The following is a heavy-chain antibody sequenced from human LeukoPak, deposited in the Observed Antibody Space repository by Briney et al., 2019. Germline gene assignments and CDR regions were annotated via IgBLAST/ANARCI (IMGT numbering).Heavy chain of an antibody. CDR1: GFTFSTSA. CDR2: ISSSSSYI. J-gene: IGHJ4*02. V-gene: IGHV3-21*01. D-gene: IGHD3-22*01. Sequence: PGGSLRLSCAASGFTFSTSAMNWVRQAPGKGLEWVSSISSSSSYIYYADSVKGRFTISRDNAKNSLYLQMNSLRAEDTAVYYCARDRSYYDSSGWDFDYWGQGTLVTVSS. CDR3: ARDRSYYDSSGWDFDY.